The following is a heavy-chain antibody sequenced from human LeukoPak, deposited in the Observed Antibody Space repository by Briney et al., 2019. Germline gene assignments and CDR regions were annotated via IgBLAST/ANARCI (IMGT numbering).Heavy chain of an antibody. CDR3: AKDRTTAARIFDY. D-gene: IGHD6-6*01. CDR1: GFTFSSYA. V-gene: IGHV3-23*01. CDR2: ISGSGGGIT. Sequence: GGSLRLSCAASGFTFSSYAMSWVRQAPGKGLEWVSGISGSGGGITYYTDSVKGRFTISRDNPKNTLYLQMNGLRAEDTAVYYCAKDRTTAARIFDYWVQGALVTVSS. J-gene: IGHJ4*02.